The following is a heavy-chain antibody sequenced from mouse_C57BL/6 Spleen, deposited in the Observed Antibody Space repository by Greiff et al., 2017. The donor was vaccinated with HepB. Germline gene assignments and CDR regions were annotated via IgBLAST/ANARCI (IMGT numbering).Heavy chain of an antibody. CDR3: ARSPDYYGSSHDY. J-gene: IGHJ2*01. Sequence: EVKVVESGGGLVQPGGSLSLSCAASGFTFTDYYMSWVRQPPGKALEWLGFIRNKANGYTTEYSASVKGRFTISRDNSQSILYLQMNALRAEDSAAYYCARSPDYYGSSHDYWGQGTTLTVSS. CDR1: GFTFTDYY. D-gene: IGHD1-1*01. V-gene: IGHV7-3*01. CDR2: IRNKANGYTT.